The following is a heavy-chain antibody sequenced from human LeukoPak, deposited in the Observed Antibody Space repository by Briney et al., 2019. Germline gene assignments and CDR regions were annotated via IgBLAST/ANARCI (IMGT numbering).Heavy chain of an antibody. CDR3: ARIGSRFLEWLLGRVYYYYGMDV. CDR1: GYTFTGYY. CDR2: INPNSGGT. V-gene: IGHV1-2*02. Sequence: ASVKVSCKASGYTFTGYYMHWVRQAPGQGLEWMGWINPNSGGTNYAQKFQGRVTMTRDTSISTAYMELSSLRSEDTAVYYCARIGSRFLEWLLGRVYYYYGMDVWGQGTTVTVSS. J-gene: IGHJ6*02. D-gene: IGHD3-3*01.